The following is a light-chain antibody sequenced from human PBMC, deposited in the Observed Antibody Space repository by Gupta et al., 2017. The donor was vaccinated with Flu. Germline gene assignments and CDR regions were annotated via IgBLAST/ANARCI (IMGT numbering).Light chain of an antibody. V-gene: IGKV3D-11*02. CDR1: QSVGKY. J-gene: IGKJ4*01. Sequence: TLSLSPGESATLSCRARQSVGKYLDWYQKRPRQAPTRLIYDASSRAKGSAASCSGSGVGLDGSITISSREPEDCEVYYCQYRVDGHPGDTFGGGTKVEIK. CDR2: DAS. CDR3: QYRVDGHPGDT.